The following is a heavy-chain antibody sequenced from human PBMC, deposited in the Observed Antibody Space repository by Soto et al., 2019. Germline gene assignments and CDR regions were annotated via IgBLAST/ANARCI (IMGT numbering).Heavy chain of an antibody. CDR2: IYSGGYT. CDR1: GFTVSNNY. J-gene: IGHJ4*02. Sequence: EVQLVESGGGLIQPGGSLRLSCAVSGFTVSNNYMSWVRQAPGKGLEGVSVIYSGGYTAYGDSVKGRFTISRDNSKNTQYLQRKGRGAAERGVFCWGGQRGGGGYWGQGTLVTVSS. D-gene: IGHD6-25*01. V-gene: IGHV3-53*01. CDR3: GGQRGGGGY.